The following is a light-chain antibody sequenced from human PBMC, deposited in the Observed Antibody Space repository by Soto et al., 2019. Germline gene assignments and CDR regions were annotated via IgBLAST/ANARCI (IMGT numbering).Light chain of an antibody. J-gene: IGKJ2*01. CDR3: QQSYTNSFT. CDR2: ASS. Sequence: DIQMTQSPSSLSASVGDRVTITCRASQSIRSYLVWYQQKPGKAPELLIYASSTLQSGVPSRFSGSRSGTDFTLTITNLQPDDFATYYCQQSYTNSFTFGQGTNLEIK. V-gene: IGKV1-39*01. CDR1: QSIRSY.